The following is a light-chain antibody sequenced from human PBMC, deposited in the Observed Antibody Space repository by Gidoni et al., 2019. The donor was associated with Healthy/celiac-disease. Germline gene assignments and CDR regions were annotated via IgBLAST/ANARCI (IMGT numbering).Light chain of an antibody. J-gene: IGLJ3*02. CDR3: GTWDSSLSAGV. V-gene: IGLV1-51*01. CDR1: SSNIGNNY. CDR2: DNN. Sequence: QSVLTQPPSVSAAPGQKVTISCSGSSSNIGNNYVSWYQQLPGTAPKLLLYDNNKRPSGIPDRFSGSKSGTSATLGITGLQIGDEADYYCGTWDSSLSAGVFGGGTKLTVL.